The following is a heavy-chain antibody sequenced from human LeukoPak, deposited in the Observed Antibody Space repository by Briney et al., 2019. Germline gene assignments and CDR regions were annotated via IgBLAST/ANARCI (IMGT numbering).Heavy chain of an antibody. J-gene: IGHJ4*02. D-gene: IGHD2-21*01. Sequence: SETLSLTCTVSGGSISSGDYYWSWIRQPPGKGLEWIGYIYYSGSTYYNPSLKSRVTISVDTSKNQFSLKLSSVTAADTAVYYCARAPPGGDYSNYFDYWGQGTLVTVSS. V-gene: IGHV4-30-4*01. CDR2: IYYSGST. CDR1: GGSISSGDYY. CDR3: ARAPPGGDYSNYFDY.